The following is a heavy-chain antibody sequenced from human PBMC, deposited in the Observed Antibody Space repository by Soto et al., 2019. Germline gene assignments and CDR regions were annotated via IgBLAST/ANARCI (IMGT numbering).Heavy chain of an antibody. D-gene: IGHD6-6*01. CDR1: GYSFARYW. J-gene: IGHJ6*02. Sequence: GESLKLSCQGSGYSFARYWIGWVRQMPGKDLEWMGIIYPGDSDTRYSPSFQGQVTISADKSLRTAYLQWTSLKASDTALYYCARTRSFTLGFYYDGMDVWGQGTTVTVSS. CDR3: ARTRSFTLGFYYDGMDV. V-gene: IGHV5-51*01. CDR2: IYPGDSDT.